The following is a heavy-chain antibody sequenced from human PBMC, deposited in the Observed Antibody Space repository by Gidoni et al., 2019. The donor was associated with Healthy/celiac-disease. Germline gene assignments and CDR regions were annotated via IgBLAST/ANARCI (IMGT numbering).Heavy chain of an antibody. Sequence: QVQLVESGGGVVQPGRSLRLSCAASGFTFSSYAMHWVSQAPGKGLEWVAVISYDGSNKYYADYVKGRFTISRDNSKNTLYLQMNSLRAEDTAVYYCARDQRTVVTFYSLDYWGQGTLVTVSS. CDR1: GFTFSSYA. V-gene: IGHV3-30-3*01. CDR2: ISYDGSNK. J-gene: IGHJ4*02. D-gene: IGHD2-15*01. CDR3: ARDQRTVVTFYSLDY.